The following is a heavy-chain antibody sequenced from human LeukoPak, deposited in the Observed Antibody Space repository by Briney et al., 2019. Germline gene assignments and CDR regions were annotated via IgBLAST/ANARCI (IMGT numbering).Heavy chain of an antibody. CDR1: GGSFSGYY. J-gene: IGHJ5*02. V-gene: IGHV4-34*01. D-gene: IGHD6-13*01. Sequence: SETLSLTCAVYGGSFSGYYWSWIRQPPGKGLEWIGEINHSGSTNYNPSLKSRVTISVNTSKNQFSLKLSSVTAADTAVYYCARRETYSSSSSGKRNWFDPWGQGTLVTVSS. CDR3: ARRETYSSSSSGKRNWFDP. CDR2: INHSGST.